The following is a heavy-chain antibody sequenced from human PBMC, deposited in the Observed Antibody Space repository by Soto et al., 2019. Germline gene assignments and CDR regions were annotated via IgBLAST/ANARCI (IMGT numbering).Heavy chain of an antibody. Sequence: HPGGSLRLSCTASGFTFGDYAMSWVRQAPGKGLEWVGFIRSKAYGGTTEYAASAKGRFTISRDDSKSIADLQMNSLKTEDTAVYYCIRTERDWYYFDYWGQGTLVTVSS. V-gene: IGHV3-49*04. CDR1: GFTFGDYA. CDR2: IRSKAYGGTT. J-gene: IGHJ4*02. D-gene: IGHD3-9*01. CDR3: IRTERDWYYFDY.